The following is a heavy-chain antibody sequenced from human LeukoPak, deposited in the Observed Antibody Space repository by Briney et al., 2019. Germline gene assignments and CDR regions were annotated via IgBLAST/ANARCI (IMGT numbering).Heavy chain of an antibody. D-gene: IGHD1-1*01. CDR1: GFTFSTYW. Sequence: GGSLRLSCAASGFTFSTYWLTWVRQPPGKGLEWVANIKQDGSEKYYVDSVKGRFTISRDNSKNTLYLQMSSLRAEDTAVYYCVVQGWVFRAPTQYYFDYWGQGTLVTVSS. CDR3: VVQGWVFRAPTQYYFDY. CDR2: IKQDGSEK. V-gene: IGHV3-7*02. J-gene: IGHJ4*02.